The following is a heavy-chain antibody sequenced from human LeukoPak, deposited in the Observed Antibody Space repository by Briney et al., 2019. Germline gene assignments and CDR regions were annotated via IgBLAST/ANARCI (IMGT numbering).Heavy chain of an antibody. CDR2: IYTTGST. J-gene: IGHJ4*02. V-gene: IGHV4-61*02. Sequence: SETLSLTCTVSGGSISSGSYYWSWIRQPAGKELEWIGRIYTTGSTNYSPSLKSRVTISADTSKNQFSLKLSSVTAADTAVYYCARGGYCGGDCYFYYWGQGTLVTVSS. D-gene: IGHD2-21*02. CDR1: GGSISSGSYY. CDR3: ARGGYCGGDCYFYY.